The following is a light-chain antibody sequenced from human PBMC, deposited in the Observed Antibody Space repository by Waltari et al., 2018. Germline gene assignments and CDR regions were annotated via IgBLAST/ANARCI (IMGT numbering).Light chain of an antibody. J-gene: IGKJ3*01. CDR1: QDISSY. CDR2: AAS. Sequence: DIQMTQSPSSLSVSVGDRITITCRASQDISSYLAWYQQRPGKVPKLLIYAASTLQSGVPSRFSGSGSGTDFTLTISSLQPEDVATYYCHKYNSAPFTFGPGTKVDFK. V-gene: IGKV1-27*01. CDR3: HKYNSAPFT.